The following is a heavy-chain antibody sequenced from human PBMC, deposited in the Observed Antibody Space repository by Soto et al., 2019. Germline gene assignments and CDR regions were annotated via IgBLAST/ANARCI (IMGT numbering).Heavy chain of an antibody. CDR1: GFSFSGNG. D-gene: IGHD3-22*01. Sequence: QVQLVESGGGVVQPGRSLRLSCAASGFSFSGNGMHWVRQAPGKGLEWVAVVSYDGSRTYYADSVKGRFAISRDNSKNTVSLQMNSLRAEDTAVYYCAKGQCDSPGWYLDYWGQGTLVTVSS. J-gene: IGHJ4*02. V-gene: IGHV3-30*18. CDR2: VSYDGSRT. CDR3: AKGQCDSPGWYLDY.